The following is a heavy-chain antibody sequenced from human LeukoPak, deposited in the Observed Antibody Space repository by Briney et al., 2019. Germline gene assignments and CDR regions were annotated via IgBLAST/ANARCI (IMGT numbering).Heavy chain of an antibody. CDR2: IIPIFDSA. D-gene: IGHD3-22*01. Sequence: ASVKVSRKASGCTFSSYAISWVRQAPGQGLEWMGGIIPIFDSANYAQKFQGRVTITTDESTSTAYMELSSLRSEDTAVYYCAILGHYYDSSGYHPGGRYFDLWGRGTLVTVSS. CDR3: AILGHYYDSSGYHPGGRYFDL. CDR1: GCTFSSYA. J-gene: IGHJ2*01. V-gene: IGHV1-69*05.